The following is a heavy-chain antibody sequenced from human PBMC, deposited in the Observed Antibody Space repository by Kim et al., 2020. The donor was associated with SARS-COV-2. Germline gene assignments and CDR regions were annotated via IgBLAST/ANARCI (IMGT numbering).Heavy chain of an antibody. CDR3: ARGKRVRGVISGWFDP. CDR2: ISAYNGNT. Sequence: ASVKVSCKASGYTFTSYGISWVRQAPGQGLERMGWISAYNGNTNYAQKLQGRVTMTTDTSTSTAYMELRSLRSDDTAVYYCARGKRVRGVISGWFDPWGQGTLVTVSS. D-gene: IGHD3-10*01. V-gene: IGHV1-18*01. J-gene: IGHJ5*02. CDR1: GYTFTSYG.